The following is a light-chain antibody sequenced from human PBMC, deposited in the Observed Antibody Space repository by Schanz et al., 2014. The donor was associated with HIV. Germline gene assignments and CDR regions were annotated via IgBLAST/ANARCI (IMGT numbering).Light chain of an antibody. CDR3: SSFAGNNKLL. V-gene: IGLV2-8*01. CDR2: EGS. J-gene: IGLJ2*01. Sequence: QSALTQPPSASGSPGQSVTISCTGTSSDVGGYNYVSWYQQAPGTAPKLMIYEGSKRPSGVSNRVSGSKSGNTASLTVSGLQADDEADYYCSSFAGNNKLLFGGGTKLTVL. CDR1: SSDVGGYNY.